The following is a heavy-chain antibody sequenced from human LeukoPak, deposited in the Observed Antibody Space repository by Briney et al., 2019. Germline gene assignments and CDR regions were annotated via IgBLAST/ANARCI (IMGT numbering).Heavy chain of an antibody. CDR3: ARDISGYYFDY. J-gene: IGHJ4*02. V-gene: IGHV3-30-3*01. CDR1: GFTFSSYA. CDR2: ISYDGSNK. Sequence: GRSLRLSCAASGFTFSSYAMHWVRQAPGKGLEWVAVISYDGSNKYYADSVKGRFTISRDNSKNTLYLQMNSLRAEDTAVYYCARDISGYYFDYWGQGTLVTVSS. D-gene: IGHD3-22*01.